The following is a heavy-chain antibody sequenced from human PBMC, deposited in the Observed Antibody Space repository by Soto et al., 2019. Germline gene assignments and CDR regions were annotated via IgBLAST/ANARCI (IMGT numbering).Heavy chain of an antibody. Sequence: SETLSLTCAVSDYSITYGYFWAWIRQPPGKGLEWIGSIYQTGSTYYNPSLKSRVTISVDTSKNQFSLRLTSVTAADTALYHCGKVLVGATAQTEPDSWGPGTLVTVSS. V-gene: IGHV4-38-2*01. J-gene: IGHJ4*02. CDR1: DYSITYGYF. CDR3: GKVLVGATAQTEPDS. CDR2: IYQTGST. D-gene: IGHD2-15*01.